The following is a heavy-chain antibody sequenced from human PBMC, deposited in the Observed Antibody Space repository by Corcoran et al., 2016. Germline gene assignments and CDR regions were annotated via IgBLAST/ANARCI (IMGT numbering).Heavy chain of an antibody. CDR3: ARVAAVAGTIGYYYYGMDV. V-gene: IGHV4-39*07. Sequence: QLQLQESGPGLVKPSETLSLTCTVSGGSISSSSYYWGWIRQPPGKGLEWIGSIYYSGSTYYNPSLKSRVTISVDTSKNQFSLKLSSVTAADTAVYYWARVAAVAGTIGYYYYGMDVWGQGTTVTVSS. CDR2: IYYSGST. CDR1: GGSISSSSYY. J-gene: IGHJ6*02. D-gene: IGHD6-19*01.